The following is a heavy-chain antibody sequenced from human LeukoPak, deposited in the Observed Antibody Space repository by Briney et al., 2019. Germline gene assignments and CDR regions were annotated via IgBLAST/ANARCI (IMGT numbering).Heavy chain of an antibody. V-gene: IGHV4-61*02. J-gene: IGHJ4*02. CDR2: IYTSGST. Sequence: SETLSLTCTVSGGSISSGSYYWSWIRRPAGKGLEWIGRIYTSGSTNYNPSLKSRVTISVDTSKNQFSLKLSSVTAADTAVYYCASTLTYYYDSSGYPLDYWGQGTLVTVSS. CDR3: ASTLTYYYDSSGYPLDY. CDR1: GGSISSGSYY. D-gene: IGHD3-22*01.